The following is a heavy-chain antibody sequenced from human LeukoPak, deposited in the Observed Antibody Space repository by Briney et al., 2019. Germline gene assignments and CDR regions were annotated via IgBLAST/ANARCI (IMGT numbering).Heavy chain of an antibody. D-gene: IGHD3-3*01. CDR1: GFTFDDYG. V-gene: IGHV3-20*04. J-gene: IGHJ6*03. Sequence: GGSLRLSCEASGFTFDDYGMSWVRQSTGKGLEWVSAITNWNGGSTGYADSVKGRFTISRDNAKNSLYLQMNSLRAEDTAVYYCARRYYDFWSGYYASYYYYYYMDVWGKGTTVTVSS. CDR3: ARRYYDFWSGYYASYYYYYYMDV. CDR2: ITNWNGGST.